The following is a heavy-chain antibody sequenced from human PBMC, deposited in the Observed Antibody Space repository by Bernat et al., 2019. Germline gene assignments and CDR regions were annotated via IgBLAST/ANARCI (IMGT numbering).Heavy chain of an antibody. CDR3: AGTIAVAADYYYGMDV. J-gene: IGHJ6*02. V-gene: IGHV4-59*01. CDR2: IYYSGST. Sequence: QVQLQESGPGLVKPSETLSLTCTVSGGSISSYYWSWIRQPQGKGPEWMGYIYYSGSTNYNPSLKSRVTISVDTSKNQFSLKLSSVTAADTAVYYCAGTIAVAADYYYGMDVWGQGTTVTVSS. D-gene: IGHD6-19*01. CDR1: GGSISSYY.